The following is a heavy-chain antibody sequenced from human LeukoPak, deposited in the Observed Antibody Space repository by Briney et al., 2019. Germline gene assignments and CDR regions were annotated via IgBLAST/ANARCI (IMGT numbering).Heavy chain of an antibody. CDR3: ARGTAYYYDSSGYYYFDY. CDR2: IIPIFGTA. CDR1: GGTFSSYA. J-gene: IGHJ4*02. V-gene: IGHV1-69*05. D-gene: IGHD3-22*01. Sequence: SVKVSCKASGGTFSSYAISWVRQAPGQGLEWMGGIIPIFGTANYAQKFQGRVTITTDESTSTAYMELSSLRSEDTAVYYCARGTAYYYDSSGYYYFDYWGQGTLVTVSS.